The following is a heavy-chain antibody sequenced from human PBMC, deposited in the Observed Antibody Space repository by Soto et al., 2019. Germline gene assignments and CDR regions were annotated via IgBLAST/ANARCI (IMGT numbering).Heavy chain of an antibody. Sequence: SVKVSCKASGGTFSSYTISWVRQAPGQGLEWMGRIIPILGIANYAQKFQGRVTITADKSTSTAYMELSSLRSEDTAVYYCARAPHEGVARGGVDPWGQGTLVTVSS. CDR2: IIPILGIA. CDR3: ARAPHEGVARGGVDP. CDR1: GGTFSSYT. V-gene: IGHV1-69*02. D-gene: IGHD2-8*01. J-gene: IGHJ5*02.